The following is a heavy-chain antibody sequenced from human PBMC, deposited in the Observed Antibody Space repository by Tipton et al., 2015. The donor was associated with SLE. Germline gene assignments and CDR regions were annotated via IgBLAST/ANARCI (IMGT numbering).Heavy chain of an antibody. CDR3: ARALRYGSGTYYLDY. D-gene: IGHD3-10*01. CDR2: ISASSSYI. Sequence: SLRLSCAASGFTFSSYAMNWVRQAPGKGLEWVASISASSSYIEYSDSVKGRFAISRDNAKKSLYLQMHSLRAEDTAVYYCARALRYGSGTYYLDYWGQGTLVTVYS. J-gene: IGHJ4*02. CDR1: GFTFSSYA. V-gene: IGHV3-21*04.